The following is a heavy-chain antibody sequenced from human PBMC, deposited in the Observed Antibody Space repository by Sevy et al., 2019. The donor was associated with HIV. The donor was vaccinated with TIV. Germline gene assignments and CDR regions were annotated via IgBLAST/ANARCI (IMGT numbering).Heavy chain of an antibody. J-gene: IGHJ3*02. CDR1: GGTFSSFV. Sequence: ASVKVSCKASGGTFSSFVISWVRQAPGQGLEWMGGILPTLGTANYAQKFQGRVTISADGSANTAYMELSSLTSDDTAVYYCAKDLPWGYNLSSRNLVGVAPSDIWGQWTMVTVSS. D-gene: IGHD5-12*01. CDR3: AKDLPWGYNLSSRNLVGVAPSDI. V-gene: IGHV1-69*13. CDR2: ILPTLGTA.